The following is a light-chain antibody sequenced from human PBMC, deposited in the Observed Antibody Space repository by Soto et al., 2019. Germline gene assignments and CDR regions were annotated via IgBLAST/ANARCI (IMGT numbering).Light chain of an antibody. V-gene: IGKV3-11*01. J-gene: IGKJ4*01. CDR3: QQRSNWSIT. CDR1: QSVSSY. CDR2: DAS. Sequence: EIVLTQSPATLSLSPGERATLSCRASQSVSSYLAWYQQKPGQAPRLLIYDASNRATGIPARFSGSGSGTDFALSISSLEPGDFAVYDSQQRSNWSITFGGGTKVEIK.